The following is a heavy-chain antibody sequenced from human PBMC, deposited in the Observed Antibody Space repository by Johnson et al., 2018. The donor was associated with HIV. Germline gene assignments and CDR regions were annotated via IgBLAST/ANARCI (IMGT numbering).Heavy chain of an antibody. Sequence: QVQLVESGGGLVQPGRSLRLSCAASGFTFDDYAMHWVRQAPGKGLEWVAFIRYDGSNKYYADSVKGRFTISRDNSKNTLYLQMNSLRAEDTALYYCARDLAYGDIVLVSSFDIWGQGTMVTVSS. CDR1: GFTFDDYA. CDR2: IRYDGSNK. D-gene: IGHD2-8*02. CDR3: ARDLAYGDIVLVSSFDI. J-gene: IGHJ3*02. V-gene: IGHV3-33*08.